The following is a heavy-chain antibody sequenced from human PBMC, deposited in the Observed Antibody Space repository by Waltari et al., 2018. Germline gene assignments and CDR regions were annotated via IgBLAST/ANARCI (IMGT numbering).Heavy chain of an antibody. J-gene: IGHJ5*02. D-gene: IGHD6-13*01. Sequence: QLQLQESGSGLVKPSQTLSLTCAVSGGSISSGPYSWTWIRQPPGRALEWIGYIYHGGSTYYNPSLKSRVTMSVDRSKNQFSLKLSSVTAADTAVYYCAREIISASGTRWFDPWGQGTLVTVSS. CDR2: IYHGGST. CDR1: GGSISSGPYS. CDR3: AREIISASGTRWFDP. V-gene: IGHV4-30-2*01.